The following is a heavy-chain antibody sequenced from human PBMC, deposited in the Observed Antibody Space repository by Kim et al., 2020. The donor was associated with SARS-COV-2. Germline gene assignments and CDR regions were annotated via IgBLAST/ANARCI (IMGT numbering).Heavy chain of an antibody. J-gene: IGHJ4*02. Sequence: STGYAHSVKGRLTISRDNARSSLYLQMNSLRADDTALYHCVRGYAGGPFDFWGQGVLVTVSS. CDR3: VRGYAGGPFDF. D-gene: IGHD3-16*01. V-gene: IGHV3-20*01. CDR2: ST.